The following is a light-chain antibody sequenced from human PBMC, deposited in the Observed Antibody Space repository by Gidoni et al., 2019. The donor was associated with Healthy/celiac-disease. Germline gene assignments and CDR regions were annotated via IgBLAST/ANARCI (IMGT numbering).Light chain of an antibody. V-gene: IGKV4-1*01. CDR3: QQYYSTPQT. CDR1: QSVLYSSNNKNY. CDR2: WAS. J-gene: IGKJ2*01. Sequence: DMVMTQSRDSLAVSLGERATINCKSSQSVLYSSNNKNYLAWYQQKPGQPPKLLIYWASTRESGVPDRFSGSGSGTDFTLTISSLQAEDVAVYYCQQYYSTPQTFGQGTKLEIK.